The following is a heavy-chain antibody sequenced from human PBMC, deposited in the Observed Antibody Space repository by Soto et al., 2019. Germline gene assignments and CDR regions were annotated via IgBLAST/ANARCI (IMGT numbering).Heavy chain of an antibody. J-gene: IGHJ4*02. CDR3: ARVLAYYGGSRLFDY. V-gene: IGHV4-31*03. D-gene: IGHD3-10*01. Sequence: TSETLSLTCTVSGGSISSGGYYWSWIRQHPGKGLEWIGYIFYSGSTYYNPSLKSRVIISVDTSKNQFSLKLSSVTAADTAVYYCARVLAYYGGSRLFDYWGQGTLVTVSS. CDR2: IFYSGST. CDR1: GGSISSGGYY.